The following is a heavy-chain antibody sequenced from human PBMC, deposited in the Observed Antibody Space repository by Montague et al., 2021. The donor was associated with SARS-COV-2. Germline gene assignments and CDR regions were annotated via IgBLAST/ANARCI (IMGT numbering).Heavy chain of an antibody. V-gene: IGHV4-31*03. Sequence: TLSLTCTVSGTSIRSVGYYWTWIRQHPGKGLEWIGYIFHTGRAYYNPSLETRVNISVDTSNNLFSLRLSSVTAADTAIYFCARVRLFYYLDYWGQGTLVTVSS. CDR2: IFHTGRA. CDR3: ARVRLFYYLDY. J-gene: IGHJ4*02. CDR1: GTSIRSVGYY. D-gene: IGHD2/OR15-2a*01.